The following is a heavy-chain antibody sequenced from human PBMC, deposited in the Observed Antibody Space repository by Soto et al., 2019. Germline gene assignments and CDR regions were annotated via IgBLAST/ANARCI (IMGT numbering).Heavy chain of an antibody. Sequence: EKQLLESGGGLVQPGGSLRLSCAASGIAFSNYAMTWVRQAPGKGLDWVSSISAGGGTTYYADSVKGRFTISRDGSKDTVYLQMNSLRAEDTALYYCAKGASSSPRKYMDVWGKGTTVTVSS. J-gene: IGHJ6*03. V-gene: IGHV3-23*01. CDR3: AKGASSSPRKYMDV. CDR2: ISAGGGTT. CDR1: GIAFSNYA.